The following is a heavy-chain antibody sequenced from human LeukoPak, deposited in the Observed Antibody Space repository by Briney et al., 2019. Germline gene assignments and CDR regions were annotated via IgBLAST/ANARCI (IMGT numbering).Heavy chain of an antibody. CDR2: ISNAGDNT. D-gene: IGHD5-18*01. CDR3: GKQVYRYGYRWFDN. J-gene: IGHJ5*02. Sequence: GGSLRLSCAASGFTFSNYALTWVRQAPGKGLEWVSSISNAGDNTKYADSVKGRFTISRDNSQNTLYLQMSSLSAADTAVYFFGKQVYRYGYRWFDNWRQGTPVTVS. CDR1: GFTFSNYA. V-gene: IGHV3-23*01.